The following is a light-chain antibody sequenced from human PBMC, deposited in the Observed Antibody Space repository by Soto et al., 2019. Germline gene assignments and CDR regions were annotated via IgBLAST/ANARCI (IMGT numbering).Light chain of an antibody. Sequence: EIGMTQSPATLSVSPGERATLSCRAGKSISSNLAWYQLKPGRAPRLLIYGASTRATGIPARFSGSGSGTEFTLTITSLQSEDFAVYFCQQYNDGLTFGGGTKVEIK. V-gene: IGKV3-15*01. J-gene: IGKJ4*01. CDR3: QQYNDGLT. CDR2: GAS. CDR1: KSISSN.